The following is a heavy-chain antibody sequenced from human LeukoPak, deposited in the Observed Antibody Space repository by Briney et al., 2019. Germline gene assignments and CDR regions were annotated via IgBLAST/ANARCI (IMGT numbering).Heavy chain of an antibody. V-gene: IGHV3-74*01. D-gene: IGHD5-18*01. J-gene: IGHJ4*02. CDR2: INSDGSST. CDR3: ARARGYSYGMDY. Sequence: GGSLRLSCAASGFTFSSYWMHWVRHAPGKGLVWVSRINSDGSSTSYADSVKGRFTISRDNAKNTLYLQMNSLRAEDTAVYYCARARGYSYGMDYWGQGTLVTVSS. CDR1: GFTFSSYW.